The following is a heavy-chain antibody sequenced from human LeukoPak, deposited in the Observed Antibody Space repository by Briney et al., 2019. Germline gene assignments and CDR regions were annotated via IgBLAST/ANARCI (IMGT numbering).Heavy chain of an antibody. J-gene: IGHJ4*02. Sequence: GALRLSCAAPGFNLSSYWMHWVRQAPGKGLGWVSRINSDGRSTSYADPVKGRFTISRDNAKNTLYLQMNSLRAEDTAVYYCARDPTRYGDYVDYWGEGTLVTVSS. D-gene: IGHD4-17*01. CDR1: GFNLSSYW. CDR3: ARDPTRYGDYVDY. V-gene: IGHV3-74*01. CDR2: INSDGRST.